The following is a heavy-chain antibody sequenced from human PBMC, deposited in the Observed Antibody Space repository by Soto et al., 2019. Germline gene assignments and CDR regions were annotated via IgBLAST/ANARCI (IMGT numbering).Heavy chain of an antibody. CDR1: GFTFSSYA. D-gene: IGHD3-22*01. Sequence: GGSLRLSCAASGFTFSSYAMHWVRQAPGKGLEWVAVISYGGSNNYYADSVMGRFTISRDNSKKMLYLQRNSMSAEDTAVYYCARDLRRCYYDSSGYYYYWGQGTLVTVSS. V-gene: IGHV3-30-3*01. J-gene: IGHJ4*02. CDR3: ARDLRRCYYDSSGYYYY. CDR2: ISYGGSNN.